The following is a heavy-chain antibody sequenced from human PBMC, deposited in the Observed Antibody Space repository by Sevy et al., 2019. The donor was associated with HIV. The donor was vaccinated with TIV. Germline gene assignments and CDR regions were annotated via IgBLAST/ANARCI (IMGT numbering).Heavy chain of an antibody. Sequence: GGFLRLSCIASGFTFSRSSMNWVRQVPGKGLEWVSSISSSSNYIYYADSMKGRFTISRDNAKNSRYLQMNSLRAEDTAVYYCAGDRREMVKGADDSFHIWGQGTMVTVSS. CDR2: ISSSSNYI. CDR1: GFTFSRSS. CDR3: AGDRREMVKGADDSFHI. J-gene: IGHJ3*02. D-gene: IGHD3-10*01. V-gene: IGHV3-21*01.